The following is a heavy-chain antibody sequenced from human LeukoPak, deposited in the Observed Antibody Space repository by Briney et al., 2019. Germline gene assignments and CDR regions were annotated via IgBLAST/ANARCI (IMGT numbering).Heavy chain of an antibody. V-gene: IGHV3-74*01. Sequence: GGSLRLSCADPGFTFARHWIHWVRQAPGEGLVWVSRINNDGSDTRYADSVKGRFTISRDNAKDTLYLQMNSLRVEDTALYYCARRGSFDIWGQGTMVTVSS. D-gene: IGHD3-10*01. CDR2: INNDGSDT. J-gene: IGHJ3*02. CDR3: ARRGSFDI. CDR1: GFTFARHW.